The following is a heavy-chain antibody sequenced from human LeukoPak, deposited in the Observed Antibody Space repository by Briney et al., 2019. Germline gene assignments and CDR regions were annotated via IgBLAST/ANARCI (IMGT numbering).Heavy chain of an antibody. CDR2: FLPGDSDT. D-gene: IGHD5-18*01. CDR1: GYMFSMSW. CDR3: ATLRGDAALIAGSDAFDF. V-gene: IGHV5-51*01. Sequence: GXSLQISCQGSGYMFSMSWIAWVRQLPGKGLEWMGIFLPGDSDTRYSPSSRGQVTISADKSINTASVEWSSLKASDTAMYYCATLRGDAALIAGSDAFDFWGQGTMVTVSS. J-gene: IGHJ3*01.